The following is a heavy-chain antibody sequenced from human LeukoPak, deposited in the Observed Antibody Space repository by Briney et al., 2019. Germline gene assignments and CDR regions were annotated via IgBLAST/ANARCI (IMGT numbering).Heavy chain of an antibody. CDR1: GFTFSNYW. CDR2: ISGDGTGI. V-gene: IGHV3-74*01. J-gene: IGHJ4*02. CDR3: ARRGGLGYGDLDY. Sequence: GGSLRLSCAASGFTFSNYWMHWVRQAPGKGLVCVSRISGDGTGITFADSVKGRFSISRDNAKNTLYLQMNSLRAEDTAIYYCARRGGLGYGDLDYWGQGTLVTVSS. D-gene: IGHD4-17*01.